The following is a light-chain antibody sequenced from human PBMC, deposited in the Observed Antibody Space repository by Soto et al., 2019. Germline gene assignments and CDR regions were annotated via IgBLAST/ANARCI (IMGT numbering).Light chain of an antibody. Sequence: DVQMTQSPSSLSASVGDRVTITCRASQDIKDWLAWYQQKPAKAPKSLISAASNLQPGVPSRFSGSGSETEFTLTITSLQPEDSATYYCQQYNIYPLTFGGGTKVEIK. V-gene: IGKV1D-16*01. CDR3: QQYNIYPLT. CDR1: QDIKDW. CDR2: AAS. J-gene: IGKJ4*01.